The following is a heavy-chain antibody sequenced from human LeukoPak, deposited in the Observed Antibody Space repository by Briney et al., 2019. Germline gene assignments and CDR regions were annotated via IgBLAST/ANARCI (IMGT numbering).Heavy chain of an antibody. D-gene: IGHD6-6*01. CDR2: INPSGGST. CDR3: ARDSIAARPVSDDAFDI. CDR1: GGTFSSYA. Sequence: GASVKVSCKASGGTFSSYAISWVRQAPGQGLEWMGIINPSGGSTSYAQKFQGRVTMTRDTSTSTVYMELSSLRSEDTAVYYCARDSIAARPVSDDAFDIWGQGTMVTVSS. V-gene: IGHV1-46*01. J-gene: IGHJ3*02.